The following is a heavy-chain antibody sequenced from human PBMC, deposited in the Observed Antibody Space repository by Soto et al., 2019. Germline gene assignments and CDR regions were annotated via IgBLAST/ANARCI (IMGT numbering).Heavy chain of an antibody. J-gene: IGHJ5*02. CDR3: ARHECSSTSCYAPSDGFDP. D-gene: IGHD2-2*01. Sequence: SETLPLTCTLSAGSISSSSYYWGWIRQPPGKGLEWIGRIYYSGSTYYNPSLTRRVTISVDTSKNQFALKLSSVIAADTAVYYCARHECSSTSCYAPSDGFDPWGQRTLVTVSS. V-gene: IGHV4-39*01. CDR1: AGSISSSSYY. CDR2: IYYSGST.